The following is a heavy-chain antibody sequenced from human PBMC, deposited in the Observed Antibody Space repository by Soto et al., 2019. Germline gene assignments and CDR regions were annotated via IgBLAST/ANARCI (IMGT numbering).Heavy chain of an antibody. CDR3: ARFSGNAFDI. J-gene: IGHJ3*02. V-gene: IGHV4-39*01. CDR1: GGSLSSSSYN. CDR2: IYYNGDT. Sequence: SETLSLTYSVSGGSLSSSSYNWDWIRQPPGKGLEWIGTIYYNGDTDYNPSLKSRATISVDASDYQFSLKLSSVTAADTSIYYCARFSGNAFDIWGHGTMVTVSS.